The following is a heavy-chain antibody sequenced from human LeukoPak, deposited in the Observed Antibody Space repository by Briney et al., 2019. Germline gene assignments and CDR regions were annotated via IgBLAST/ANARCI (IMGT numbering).Heavy chain of an antibody. V-gene: IGHV3-21*01. D-gene: IGHD2-2*02. J-gene: IGHJ3*02. CDR1: GFTFSSYS. CDR3: ASSPQYYCSSTSCYSGAFDI. CDR2: ISSSSSYI. Sequence: GGSLRLSCAASGFTFSSYSMNWVRQAPGKGLEWVSSISSSSSYIYYADSVKGRFTISRDNAKNSLYLQMNSLRAEDTAVYYCASSPQYYCSSTSCYSGAFDIWGQGTMVTVSS.